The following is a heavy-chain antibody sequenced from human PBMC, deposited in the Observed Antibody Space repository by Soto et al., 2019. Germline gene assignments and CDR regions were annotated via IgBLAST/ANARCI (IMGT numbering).Heavy chain of an antibody. CDR2: IKQDGSET. J-gene: IGHJ6*02. D-gene: IGHD3-10*01. CDR3: ARDPPYGSGTSQNYGMDV. CDR1: GFTFNTYW. V-gene: IGHV3-7*04. Sequence: EVQLVESGGGLVQPGESLRHSCAASGFTFNTYWMTWVRQAPGKGLEWVANIKQDGSETYYVDSVKGRFTISRDNAKNSLYLQMNSLRAEDTAVYYCARDPPYGSGTSQNYGMDVWGQGTTVTVSS.